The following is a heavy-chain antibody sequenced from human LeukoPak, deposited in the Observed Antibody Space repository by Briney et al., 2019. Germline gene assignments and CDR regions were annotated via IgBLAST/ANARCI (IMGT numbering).Heavy chain of an antibody. J-gene: IGHJ3*01. CDR2: INPDGGNT. Sequence: ASVTVSCKSSGYTFTNSYIHWVRQAPGQVLEWMGLINPDGGNTNYAQNFQGRVTLTRDTSTSTVYMELSSLRSEDTAIYYCARIRDGYNDAYDLWGQGTVVNVPS. CDR1: GYTFTNSY. V-gene: IGHV1-46*01. CDR3: ARIRDGYNDAYDL. D-gene: IGHD5-24*01.